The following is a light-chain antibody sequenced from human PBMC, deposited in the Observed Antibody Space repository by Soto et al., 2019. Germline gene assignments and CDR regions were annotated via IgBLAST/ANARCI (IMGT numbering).Light chain of an antibody. CDR3: ATWGDSLNGLV. CDR1: SSNIASNT. Sequence: QSVLTQPPSASGTPGQRVTISCSGSSSNIASNTVNWYQQLPGTDPKLLIYCNIPRPSGVPDRFCGSKSGTSASLDISGLLSEDGADYYCATWGDSLNGLVFVGGTKVTVL. CDR2: CNI. V-gene: IGLV1-44*01. J-gene: IGLJ2*01.